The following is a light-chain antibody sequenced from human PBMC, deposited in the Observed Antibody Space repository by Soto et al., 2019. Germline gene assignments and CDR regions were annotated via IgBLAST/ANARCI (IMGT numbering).Light chain of an antibody. V-gene: IGKV3D-7*01. CDR3: QQALS. J-gene: IGKJ4*01. CDR1: QSVSRYY. Sequence: TVLTQSPATLSLSPGERATLSRRARQSVSRYYLSWYQQRPGQPPRLLIYGASTRATGIPARFSGSGSEADFTLTITSLQLEDFAVYYCQQALSFGGGTRVEIK. CDR2: GAS.